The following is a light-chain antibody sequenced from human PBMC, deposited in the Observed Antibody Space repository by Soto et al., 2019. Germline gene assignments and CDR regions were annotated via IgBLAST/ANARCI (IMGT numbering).Light chain of an antibody. CDR2: SND. Sequence: QSVLTQPPSASGTPGQRVSISCSGRASDIGTNTVNWYQQFPGTAPKLLLHSNDQRPSGVPDRFSGSKSGTSASLAISGLQYEDEADYYCVAWDGSLNGYVFGTGTKLTVL. V-gene: IGLV1-44*01. J-gene: IGLJ1*01. CDR3: VAWDGSLNGYV. CDR1: ASDIGTNT.